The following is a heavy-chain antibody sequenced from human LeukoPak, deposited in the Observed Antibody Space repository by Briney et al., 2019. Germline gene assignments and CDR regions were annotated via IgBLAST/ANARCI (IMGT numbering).Heavy chain of an antibody. J-gene: IGHJ4*02. V-gene: IGHV3-53*01. CDR3: ARASYDGSGYPTVDY. CDR1: GFTFSSNY. Sequence: GGSLRLSCAASGFTFSSNYMSWVRQAPGKGLEWVSDIYSGGSTYYSDSVKGRFTISRDNSKDTLYLQMNSLRAEDAAVYYCARASYDGSGYPTVDYWGQGTLVTVSS. CDR2: IYSGGST. D-gene: IGHD3-22*01.